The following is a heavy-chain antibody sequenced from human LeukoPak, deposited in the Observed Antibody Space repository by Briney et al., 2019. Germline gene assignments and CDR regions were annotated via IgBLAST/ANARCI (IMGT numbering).Heavy chain of an antibody. D-gene: IGHD2-2*01. CDR1: GGSISSYY. V-gene: IGHV4-4*07. CDR3: ARARGCSSTSCYWDFDY. Sequence: SETLSLTCTVSGGSISSYYWSWIRQPAWKGLEWIGRIYTSGSTNYNPSLKSRVTMSVDTSKNQFSLKLSSVTAADTAVYYCARARGCSSTSCYWDFDYWGQGTLVTVSS. J-gene: IGHJ4*02. CDR2: IYTSGST.